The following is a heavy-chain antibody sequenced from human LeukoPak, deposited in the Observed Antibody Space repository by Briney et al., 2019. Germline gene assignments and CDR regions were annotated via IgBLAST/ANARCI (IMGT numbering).Heavy chain of an antibody. D-gene: IGHD3-22*01. J-gene: IGHJ3*02. V-gene: IGHV3-30*18. Sequence: QSGGSLRLSCAASGFTFSSYGMHWVRQAPGKGLEWVAVISYDGSNKNYADSVKGRFTMSRDNSKNTLYLQMNSLRVEDTAVYYCAKGKFYYDSSGYAFDIWGQGTMVTVSP. CDR2: ISYDGSNK. CDR1: GFTFSSYG. CDR3: AKGKFYYDSSGYAFDI.